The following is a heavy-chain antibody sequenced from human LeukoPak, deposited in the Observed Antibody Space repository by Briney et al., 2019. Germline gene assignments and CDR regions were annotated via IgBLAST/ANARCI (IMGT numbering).Heavy chain of an antibody. CDR3: TTAVGYYDYVWGSYLESMDV. CDR1: GFTFSNAW. D-gene: IGHD3-16*02. CDR2: IKSKTDGGTT. J-gene: IGHJ6*03. Sequence: PGGSLRLSCAASGFTFSNAWMSWVRQAPGKGLEWVGRIKSKTDGGTTDYAAPVKGRFTISRDDSKNTPYLQMNSLKTEDTAVYYCTTAVGYYDYVWGSYLESMDVWGKGTTVTVSS. V-gene: IGHV3-15*01.